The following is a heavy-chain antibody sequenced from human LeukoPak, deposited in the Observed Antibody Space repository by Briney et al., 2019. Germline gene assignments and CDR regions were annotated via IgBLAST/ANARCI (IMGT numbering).Heavy chain of an antibody. V-gene: IGHV4-59*11. CDR1: GVSISSHY. D-gene: IGHD2-2*02. CDR2: IYYSGST. J-gene: IGHJ5*02. Sequence: SETLSLTCTVSGVSISSHYWSWIRQPPGKGLEWIGYIYYSGSTNYDPSLKSRVTISVDASKNQFSLKLSSVTAADTAVYYCARECSSTTCYTRSFDPWGQGTLVTVSS. CDR3: ARECSSTTCYTRSFDP.